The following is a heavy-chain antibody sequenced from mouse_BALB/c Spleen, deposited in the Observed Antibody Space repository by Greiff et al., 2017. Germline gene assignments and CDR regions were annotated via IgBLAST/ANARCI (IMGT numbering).Heavy chain of an antibody. J-gene: IGHJ3*01. CDR2: INPSSGYT. CDR1: GYTFTSYT. Sequence: VQLQQSAAELARPGASVKMSCKASGYTFTSYTMHWVKQRPGQGLEWIGYINPSSGYTEYNQKFKDKTTLTADKSSSTAYMQLSSLTSEDSAVYYCAIPHYYGSSYGFAYWGQGTLVTVSA. V-gene: IGHV1-4*02. CDR3: AIPHYYGSSYGFAY. D-gene: IGHD1-1*01.